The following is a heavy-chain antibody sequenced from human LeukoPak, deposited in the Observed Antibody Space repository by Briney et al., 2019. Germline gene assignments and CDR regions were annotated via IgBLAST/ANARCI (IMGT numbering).Heavy chain of an antibody. CDR3: ARGRYYTSPTQKYGMDV. D-gene: IGHD3-3*01. J-gene: IGHJ6*02. Sequence: ASVKVSCKASGYTFTSYAMHWVRQAPGQRLEWMGWINAGNGNTKYSQKFQGRVTITRDTSASTAYMELSSLRSEDTAVYYCARGRYYTSPTQKYGMDVWGQGTTVTVSS. CDR2: INAGNGNT. V-gene: IGHV1-3*01. CDR1: GYTFTSYA.